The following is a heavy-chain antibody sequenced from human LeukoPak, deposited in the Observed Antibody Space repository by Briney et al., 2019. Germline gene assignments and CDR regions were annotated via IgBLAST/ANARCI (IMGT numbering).Heavy chain of an antibody. D-gene: IGHD3-10*01. CDR1: GGTMSSYY. CDR3: ARGRGVRGGNFDY. Sequence: PSESLSLTCTASGGTMSSYYWSWIRQPPGKGLEWIAYIYYSGSTNYNPSLKSRVTISVDTSKNQFSLKLRSVTAADTAVYYCARGRGVRGGNFDYWGQGTLVTVSS. V-gene: IGHV4-59*01. CDR2: IYYSGST. J-gene: IGHJ4*02.